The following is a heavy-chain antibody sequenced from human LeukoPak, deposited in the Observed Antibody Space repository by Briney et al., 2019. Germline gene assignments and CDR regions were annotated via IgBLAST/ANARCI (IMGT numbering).Heavy chain of an antibody. Sequence: GESLKISGKGSGYSFTSYWIGWVRQMPGKGLEWMGIIYPGDSDTGYRPSFQGQAPFSADKSISTAYLQWSSLKASDTAMYYCARLGRYSYGLIDYWGQGTLVTVSS. CDR2: IYPGDSDT. CDR1: GYSFTSYW. V-gene: IGHV5-51*01. D-gene: IGHD5-18*01. CDR3: ARLGRYSYGLIDY. J-gene: IGHJ4*02.